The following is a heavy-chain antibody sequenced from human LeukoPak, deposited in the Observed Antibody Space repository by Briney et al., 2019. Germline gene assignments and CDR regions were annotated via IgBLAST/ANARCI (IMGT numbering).Heavy chain of an antibody. CDR3: ARLSGSVAGYPFDI. D-gene: IGHD6-19*01. V-gene: IGHV4-59*01. CDR2: IYYSGST. Sequence: SETLSLTCTVSGDSISSNYWSWIRQSPGKGLEWIGYIYYSGSTNYNSPLKSRVTISIDMATNQFSLKLSSVTAADTAVYYCARLSGSVAGYPFDIWGQGTLVTVSS. CDR1: GDSISSNY. J-gene: IGHJ3*02.